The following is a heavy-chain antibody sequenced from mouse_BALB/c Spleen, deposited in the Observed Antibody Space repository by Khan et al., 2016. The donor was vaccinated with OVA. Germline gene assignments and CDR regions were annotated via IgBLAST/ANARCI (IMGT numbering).Heavy chain of an antibody. CDR2: VNPNTDNI. CDR1: GYSFTLYY. CDR3: ARGYYFFAS. J-gene: IGHJ3*01. V-gene: IGHV1-26*01. D-gene: IGHD2-3*01. Sequence: VQLQQSGPDLVKPGASVKISCKASGYSFTLYYMSWVKQSHGKSLEWIGRVNPNTDNINYNQEFKGKAILTVDKSSNTAYMELRSLTSEDSAVYFFARGYYFFASWGQGTLVTVSA.